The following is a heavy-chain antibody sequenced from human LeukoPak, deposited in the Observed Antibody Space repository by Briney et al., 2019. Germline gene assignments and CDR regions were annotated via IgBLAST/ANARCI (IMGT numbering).Heavy chain of an antibody. V-gene: IGHV3-53*01. D-gene: IGHD7-27*01. CDR2: IYSGGST. CDR3: ARATGDRDPDFFDY. CDR1: GFTVSSNY. Sequence: GGSLRLSCAASGFTVSSNYMSWVRQAPGKGLEWVSVIYSGGSTYYADSVKGRFTISRDNSKNTLYLQMNSLRAEDTAVYYCARATGDRDPDFFDYWGQGTLVTISS. J-gene: IGHJ4*02.